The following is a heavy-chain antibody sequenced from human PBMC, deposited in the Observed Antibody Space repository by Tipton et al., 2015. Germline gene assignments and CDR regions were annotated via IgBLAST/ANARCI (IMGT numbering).Heavy chain of an antibody. CDR3: AKVVSGWYHAFDY. D-gene: IGHD6-19*01. Sequence: TLSLTCTVSGGSISSGGYYWSWIRQPPGKGLEWIGYIYYTGTTNYNPSLKSRVTISVDTSKNQFSLKVTSVTAADTAVYYCAKVVSGWYHAFDYWGQGTLVTVSS. J-gene: IGHJ4*01. CDR2: IYYTGTT. CDR1: GGSISSGGYY. V-gene: IGHV4-61*08.